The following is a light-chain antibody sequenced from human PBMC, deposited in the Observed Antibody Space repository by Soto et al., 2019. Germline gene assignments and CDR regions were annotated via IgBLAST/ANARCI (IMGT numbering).Light chain of an antibody. CDR2: DAS. CDR3: QQYGSSPLIS. J-gene: IGKJ5*01. CDR1: QTVRNNY. Sequence: VLTQSPGTLSLSPGERATLSCRAIQTVRNNYLAWYQQKPGQAPRLLIYDASSRATGIPDRFSGSGSGTDFTLTISRLEPEDFAVYYCQQYGSSPLISFGQGTRLEIK. V-gene: IGKV3-20*01.